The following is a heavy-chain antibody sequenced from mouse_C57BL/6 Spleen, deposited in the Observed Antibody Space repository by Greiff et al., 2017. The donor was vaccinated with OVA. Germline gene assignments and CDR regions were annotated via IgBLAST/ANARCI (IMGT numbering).Heavy chain of an antibody. Sequence: EVQLQQSGPGLVKPSQSLSLTCSVTGYSITSGYYWNWIRQFPGNKLEWMGYISYDGSNNYNPSLKNRISITRDTSKNQFFLKLNSVTTEDTATYYCATNWDRYFDYWGQGTTLTVSS. V-gene: IGHV3-6*01. CDR1: GYSITSGYY. CDR2: ISYDGSN. CDR3: ATNWDRYFDY. J-gene: IGHJ2*01. D-gene: IGHD4-1*01.